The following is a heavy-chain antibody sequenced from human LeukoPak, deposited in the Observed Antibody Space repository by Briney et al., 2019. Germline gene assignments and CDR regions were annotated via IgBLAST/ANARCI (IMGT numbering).Heavy chain of an antibody. V-gene: IGHV4-31*03. CDR3: ASMVQGVHTYFGS. J-gene: IGHJ4*02. Sequence: SQTLSLTCTVSGGSISSGAYYWSWIRQHPGKGLEWIGHIYYTGSTNYNPSLKSRVTMSLDTSKNQLSLKLSSVTAADTAVYYCASMVQGVHTYFGSWGQGNLVAVSS. CDR2: IYYTGST. CDR1: GGSISSGAYY. D-gene: IGHD3-10*01.